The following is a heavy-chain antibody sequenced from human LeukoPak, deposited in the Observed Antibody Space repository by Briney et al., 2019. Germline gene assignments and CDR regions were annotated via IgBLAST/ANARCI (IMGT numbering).Heavy chain of an antibody. CDR1: GFTVSSNY. Sequence: PGGSLRLSCAASGFTVSSNYMSWVRQAPGKGLEWVSVIYSGGSTYYADSVRGRFTISRDNSKNTLYLQMNSLRAEDTAVYYCARALMYYDILTGRDAFDIWGQGTMVTVSS. J-gene: IGHJ3*02. CDR3: ARALMYYDILTGRDAFDI. D-gene: IGHD3-9*01. CDR2: IYSGGST. V-gene: IGHV3-53*01.